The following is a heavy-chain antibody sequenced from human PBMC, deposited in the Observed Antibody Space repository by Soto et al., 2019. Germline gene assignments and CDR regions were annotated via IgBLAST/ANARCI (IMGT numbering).Heavy chain of an antibody. D-gene: IGHD3-22*01. J-gene: IGHJ3*02. CDR3: ARDRIYYDSSGPSNAFDI. CDR2: IYTSGST. Sequence: QVQLQESGPGLVKPSETLSLTCTVSGGSISSYYWSWIRQPAGKGLEWIGRIYTSGSTNYNPSLKSGVTMSVDTSKNQFSLKLSSVTAADTAVYYCARDRIYYDSSGPSNAFDIWGQGTMVTVSS. V-gene: IGHV4-4*07. CDR1: GGSISSYY.